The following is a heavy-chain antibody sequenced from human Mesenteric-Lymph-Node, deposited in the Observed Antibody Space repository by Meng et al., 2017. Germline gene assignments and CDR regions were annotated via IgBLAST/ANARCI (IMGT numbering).Heavy chain of an antibody. CDR2: ISYDGRDK. D-gene: IGHD3-10*01. Sequence: GESLKISCAASGFTFNSYVMHWVRQAPGKGLECVAVISYDGRDKYYADSVKGRFTISRDNSKSTLYLQMNSLRTEDTAVYYCARVAPTGYFDYWGQGTLVTVSS. CDR1: GFTFNSYV. V-gene: IGHV3-30*04. CDR3: ARVAPTGYFDY. J-gene: IGHJ4*02.